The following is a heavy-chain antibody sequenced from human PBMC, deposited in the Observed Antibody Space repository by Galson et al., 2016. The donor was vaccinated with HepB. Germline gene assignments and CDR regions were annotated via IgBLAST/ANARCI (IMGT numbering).Heavy chain of an antibody. Sequence: SLRLSCAASGFTFSLYDMQWVRQAPGKGLEWVAVVWSDGYTKFYADSVRGRFTVSRDSSRDTVDLQLNNLRAEDTAMYFCARDLGVRGYGREPRDAYDLWGQGTMASVSS. CDR2: VWSDGYTK. J-gene: IGHJ3*01. V-gene: IGHV3-33*01. CDR3: ARDLGVRGYGREPRDAYDL. D-gene: IGHD3-10*01. CDR1: GFTFSLYD.